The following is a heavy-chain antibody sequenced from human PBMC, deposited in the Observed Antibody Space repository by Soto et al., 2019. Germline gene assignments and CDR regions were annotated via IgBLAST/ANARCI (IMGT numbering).Heavy chain of an antibody. CDR3: ARVGYYDFWSGSYYMDV. J-gene: IGHJ6*03. D-gene: IGHD3-3*01. Sequence: EVQLVESGGGLVKPGGSLRLSCAASGLTFSSYSMNWVRQAPGKGLEWVSSISSCSGNIYYADSVKGRFTISRDNAKNSLYLQMNSLRAEDTAVYYCARVGYYDFWSGSYYMDVGGKGTTVTVSS. CDR2: ISSCSGNI. CDR1: GLTFSSYS. V-gene: IGHV3-21*01.